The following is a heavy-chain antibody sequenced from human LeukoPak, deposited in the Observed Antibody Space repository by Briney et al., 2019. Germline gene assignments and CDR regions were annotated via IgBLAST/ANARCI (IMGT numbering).Heavy chain of an antibody. Sequence: GGSLRLSCAASGFTLDDYAMHWVRQAPGKGLEWVSGISWNSGSIGYADSVKGRFTISRDNAKNSLYLQMNSLRAEDTALYYCAKDTEPAVAGHYFDYWGQGTLVTVSS. CDR1: GFTLDDYA. CDR2: ISWNSGSI. CDR3: AKDTEPAVAGHYFDY. V-gene: IGHV3-9*01. D-gene: IGHD6-19*01. J-gene: IGHJ4*02.